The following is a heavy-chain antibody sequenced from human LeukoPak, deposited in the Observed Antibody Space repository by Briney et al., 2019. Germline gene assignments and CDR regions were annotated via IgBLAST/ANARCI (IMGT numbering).Heavy chain of an antibody. CDR1: GGSISGSRTYY. CDR2: IYYSGST. D-gene: IGHD6-19*01. CDR3: ARHHPTYEQWLVPFDY. V-gene: IGHV4-39*01. J-gene: IGHJ4*02. Sequence: SETLSLTCTVSGGSISGSRTYYWGWIRQPPGKGLEWIGSIYYSGSTYYNPSLTSRITISKDTSKNQFSLKLTSVTAADTAVYYCARHHPTYEQWLVPFDYRGQGALVTVSS.